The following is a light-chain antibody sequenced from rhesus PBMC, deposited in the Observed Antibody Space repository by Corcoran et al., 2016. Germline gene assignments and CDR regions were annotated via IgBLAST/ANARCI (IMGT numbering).Light chain of an antibody. V-gene: IGKV1S15*01. CDR3: QHGYRTPLT. Sequence: DIQMTQSPSSLSASVGDTVTITCRASQGISNILAWYQQKPGKVPKLLIYYASTLKSGVPSRFSGSGSGTDFTLTISSLQPEDFATDYGQHGYRTPLTFGGGTKVEIK. CDR1: QGISNI. CDR2: YAS. J-gene: IGKJ4*01.